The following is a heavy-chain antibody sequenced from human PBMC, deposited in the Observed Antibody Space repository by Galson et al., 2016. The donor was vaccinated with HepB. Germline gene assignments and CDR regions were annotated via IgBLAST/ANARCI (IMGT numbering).Heavy chain of an antibody. Sequence: SLRLSCAASGFTFSSYGMHWVRQAPGKGLEWVALIWYDGSNKYYADSVKGRFTISRDNSKNTLYLQMHSLRAEDTAVYYCASEAPILAPTLDYWGQGTLVIVSA. CDR2: IWYDGSNK. CDR3: ASEAPILAPTLDY. D-gene: IGHD5-12*01. J-gene: IGHJ4*02. V-gene: IGHV3-33*01. CDR1: GFTFSSYG.